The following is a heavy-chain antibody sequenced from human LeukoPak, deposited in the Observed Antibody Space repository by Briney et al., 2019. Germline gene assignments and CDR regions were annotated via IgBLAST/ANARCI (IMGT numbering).Heavy chain of an antibody. V-gene: IGHV3-7*01. CDR2: IKENGNEQ. Sequence: GGSLRLSCEASGFTFNNYWMSWARQAPGKGPEWVAHIKENGNEQYYADSVKGRFTISRDNVKQSLCLQMNSLRVEDTAVYYCARGPGDYDASDIWGQGTMVTVSS. CDR1: GFTFNNYW. CDR3: ARGPGDYDASDI. D-gene: IGHD4-11*01. J-gene: IGHJ3*02.